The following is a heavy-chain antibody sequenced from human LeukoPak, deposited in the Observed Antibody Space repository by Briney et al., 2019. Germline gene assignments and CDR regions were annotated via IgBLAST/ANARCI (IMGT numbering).Heavy chain of an antibody. CDR1: GFSFSSSSGVG. Sequence: SGPTLVNPTQTLTLTCTFSGFSFSSSSGVGVGWIRQPPGKALEWLALIYWNDDKRYSPYLKSRLTITKDTSKNQVVLTMTNMDPVDTATYYCAHKYDFWNGYDDWGQGTLVTVSS. D-gene: IGHD3-3*01. V-gene: IGHV2-5*01. J-gene: IGHJ4*02. CDR2: IYWNDDK. CDR3: AHKYDFWNGYDD.